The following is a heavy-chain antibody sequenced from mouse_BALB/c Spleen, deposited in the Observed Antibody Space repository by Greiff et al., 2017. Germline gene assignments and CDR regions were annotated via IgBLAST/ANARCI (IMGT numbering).Heavy chain of an antibody. CDR3: APHEITWDV. CDR1: GFSLTSYG. D-gene: IGHD1-1*01. CDR2: IWRGGST. Sequence: VKLEESGPSLVQPSQSLSITCTVSGFSLTSYGVHWVRQSPGKGLEWLGVIWRGGSTDYNAAFMSRLSITKDNSKSQVFFKMNSLQADDTAIYYCAPHEITWDVWGAGTTVTVSS. J-gene: IGHJ1*01. V-gene: IGHV2-5-1*01.